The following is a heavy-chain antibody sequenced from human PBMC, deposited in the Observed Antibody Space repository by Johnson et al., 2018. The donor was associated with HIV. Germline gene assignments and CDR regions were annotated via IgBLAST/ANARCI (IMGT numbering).Heavy chain of an antibody. Sequence: EVQLVESGGVVVQPGGSLRLSCAASGFTFSDYYMSWIRQAPGKGLEWVSGINWNGGSTGYEDSVKGRFTISRDNSKNTLYVQMNSLRAEDTAVYYCAKDLSPSGSYRMDIWGQGTMVTVSS. D-gene: IGHD1-26*01. CDR3: AKDLSPSGSYRMDI. V-gene: IGHV3-20*04. CDR1: GFTFSDYY. J-gene: IGHJ3*02. CDR2: INWNGGST.